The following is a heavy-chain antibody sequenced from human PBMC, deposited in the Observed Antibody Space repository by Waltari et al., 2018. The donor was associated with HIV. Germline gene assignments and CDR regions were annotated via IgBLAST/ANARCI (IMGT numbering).Heavy chain of an antibody. Sequence: EVKLVESGGGLVPPGRSLRLSCAASGFTIDDDAMHWVRQAPGKGLEWVSSISWNSVRITYADSVRGRFTVSRDNAKNYLYLQMNSLRPDDTAFYYCARGPMYNWFDPWGQGSLVTVSS. J-gene: IGHJ5*02. D-gene: IGHD3-10*01. CDR3: ARGPMYNWFDP. CDR1: GFTIDDDA. V-gene: IGHV3-9*01. CDR2: ISWNSVRI.